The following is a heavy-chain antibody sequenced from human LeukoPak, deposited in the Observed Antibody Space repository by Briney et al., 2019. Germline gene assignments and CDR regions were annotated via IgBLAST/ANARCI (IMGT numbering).Heavy chain of an antibody. CDR3: ARDRTYCGGDQPYFFCAFDI. CDR2: ISYDGSNK. Sequence: PGRSLRLSCAASGFTFSSYAMHWVRQAPGKGLEWVAVISYDGSNKYYADSVKGRFTISRDNSKNTLYLQMNSLRAEDTAVYYCARDRTYCGGDQPYFFCAFDIWGQGTMVTVSS. V-gene: IGHV3-30-3*01. J-gene: IGHJ3*02. D-gene: IGHD2-21*02. CDR1: GFTFSSYA.